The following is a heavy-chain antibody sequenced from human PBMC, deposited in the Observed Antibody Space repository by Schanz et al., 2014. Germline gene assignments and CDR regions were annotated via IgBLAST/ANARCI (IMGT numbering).Heavy chain of an antibody. CDR1: GFTVNTNY. V-gene: IGHV3-53*01. CDR3: ARDKGGYYPFDY. J-gene: IGHJ4*02. CDR2: MYINSGST. D-gene: IGHD3-3*01. Sequence: EVQLVESGGGLIQPGGSLRLSCAVSGFTVNTNYMSWVRQAPGKGLEWISSMYINSGSTQYADSVKGRFIISRDSSKNTLFLQMTSLRAEDSAVYYCARDKGGYYPFDYWGQGTLVTVSS.